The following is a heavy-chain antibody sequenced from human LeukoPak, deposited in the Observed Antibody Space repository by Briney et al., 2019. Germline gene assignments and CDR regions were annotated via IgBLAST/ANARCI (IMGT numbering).Heavy chain of an antibody. CDR1: GGSMSNYY. J-gene: IGHJ4*02. V-gene: IGHV4-59*01. Sequence: PSETLSLTCTVSGGSMSNYYWSWIRQPPGKGLEWIGYIYYSGSTNYNPSLKSRVTISLDTSKNQFSLILSSVTAADTAMYYCARFLYGSGNDYWGQGTLVTVSS. D-gene: IGHD3-10*01. CDR3: ARFLYGSGNDY. CDR2: IYYSGST.